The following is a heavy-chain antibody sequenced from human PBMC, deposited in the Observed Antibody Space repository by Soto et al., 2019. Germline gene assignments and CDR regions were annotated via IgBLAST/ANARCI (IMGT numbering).Heavy chain of an antibody. CDR3: VREVIGAVGTIRWFDP. D-gene: IGHD3-22*01. V-gene: IGHV3-74*03. CDR1: GFTFSRHW. CDR2: ISGDGTST. Sequence: GGSLRLSCAASGFTFSRHWMHWVRQTPGKGPVWVSRISGDGTSTKYADSVKGRFTIARDNAKNTLFLQMSSLRVEDTAVYYCVREVIGAVGTIRWFDPWGQGTLVTVSS. J-gene: IGHJ5*02.